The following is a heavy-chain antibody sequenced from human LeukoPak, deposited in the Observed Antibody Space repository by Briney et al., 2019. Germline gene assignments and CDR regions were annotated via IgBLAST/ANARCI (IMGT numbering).Heavy chain of an antibody. Sequence: ASVKVSCKVSGYTLTELSMHWVRQAPGKGLEWTGGFDPEDGETIYAQKFQGRVTMTEDTSTDTAYMELSSLRFEDTAVYYCATIGVYDFWSGYSPLYYWGQGTLVTVSS. D-gene: IGHD3-3*01. CDR3: ATIGVYDFWSGYSPLYY. J-gene: IGHJ4*02. CDR1: GYTLTELS. CDR2: FDPEDGET. V-gene: IGHV1-24*01.